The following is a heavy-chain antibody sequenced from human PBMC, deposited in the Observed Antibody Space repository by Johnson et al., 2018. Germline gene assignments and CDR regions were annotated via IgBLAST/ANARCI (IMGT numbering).Heavy chain of an antibody. CDR3: ARGNWGDAFDI. CDR2: IWYDGSNK. J-gene: IGHJ3*02. V-gene: IGHV3-33*01. D-gene: IGHD7-27*01. CDR1: GFTFSSYG. Sequence: QVQLVQSGGGVVQPGRSLRLSCAASGFTFSSYGMHWVRQAPGKGLEWVAVIWYDGSNKYYADSVKGRFTISRDNSKNTRYLQMNRLRSEDTAVYYWARGNWGDAFDIWGQGTMVTVSS.